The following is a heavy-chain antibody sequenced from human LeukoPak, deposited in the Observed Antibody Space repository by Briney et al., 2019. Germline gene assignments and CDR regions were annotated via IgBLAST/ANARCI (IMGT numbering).Heavy chain of an antibody. Sequence: GGSLRLSCAASGFTFSVSAMYWVRQASGKGLEWVGRIRNKANNYATAYAASVRGRFTISREDSKNTLYLEMNSLRADDTALYYCAKDCGGECYGPEDWGQGIVVTVSS. V-gene: IGHV3-73*01. J-gene: IGHJ4*02. CDR3: AKDCGGECYGPED. D-gene: IGHD2-21*01. CDR1: GFTFSVSA. CDR2: IRNKANNYAT.